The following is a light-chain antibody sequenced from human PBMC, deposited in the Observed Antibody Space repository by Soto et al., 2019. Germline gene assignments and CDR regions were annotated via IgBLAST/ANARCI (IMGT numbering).Light chain of an antibody. J-gene: IGKJ4*01. CDR3: QPVGTS. V-gene: IGKV3-20*01. CDR2: GAS. CDR1: QSVSSSY. Sequence: EIVLTQSPGTLSLSPGERATLSCRASQSVSSSYLAWYQHKPGQPPRLLIYGASSRATGIPARFSGSGSGTDFTLSIPRLEPEVFAVYYCQPVGTSFGGGAKVEIK.